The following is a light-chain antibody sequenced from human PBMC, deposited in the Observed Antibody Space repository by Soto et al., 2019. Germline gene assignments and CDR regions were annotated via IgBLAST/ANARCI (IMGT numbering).Light chain of an antibody. CDR3: ISYASINTYV. Sequence: QSALTQPASVSGSPGQSITISCTGTSSDVGGYDYVSWYQQHPGKAPKLMIYDVTNRPSGVPNRFSGSKSGNTASLTISGLQDEDEADYYCISYASINTYVFGTGTKLTVL. CDR2: DVT. CDR1: SSDVGGYDY. V-gene: IGLV2-14*01. J-gene: IGLJ1*01.